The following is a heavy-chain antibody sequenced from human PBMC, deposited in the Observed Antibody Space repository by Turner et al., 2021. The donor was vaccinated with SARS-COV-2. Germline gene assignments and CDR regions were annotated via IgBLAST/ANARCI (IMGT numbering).Heavy chain of an antibody. CDR1: GFTVSSNY. Sequence: EVQLVESGGGLVQPGGSLRLSCAASGFTVSSNYMNWVRQAPGKGLEWVSVSYSGGSTYYADSVKGRFTISRDTSKNTLYLQMNSLRAEDTAVYYCARDLGGTSSLGGYFDYWGQGTLVTVSS. V-gene: IGHV3-66*02. J-gene: IGHJ4*02. CDR3: ARDLGGTSSLGGYFDY. D-gene: IGHD2-2*01. CDR2: SYSGGST.